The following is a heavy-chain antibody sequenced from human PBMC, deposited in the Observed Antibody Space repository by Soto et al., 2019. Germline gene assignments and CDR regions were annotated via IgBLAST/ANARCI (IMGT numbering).Heavy chain of an antibody. V-gene: IGHV4-34*09. J-gene: IGHJ3*02. CDR1: GGSFSGYY. CDR2: INHSGST. CDR3: ARGIVVVPAANLDAFDI. Sequence: PSKTLSLTCAVYGGSFSGYYWSWIRQPPGKGLEWIGEINHSGSTNYNPSLKSRVTISVDTSKNQFSLKLSSVTAADTAVYYCARGIVVVPAANLDAFDIWGQGTVVTVSS. D-gene: IGHD2-2*01.